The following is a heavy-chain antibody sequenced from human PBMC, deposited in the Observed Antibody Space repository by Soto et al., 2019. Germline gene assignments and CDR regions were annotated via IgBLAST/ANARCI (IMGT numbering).Heavy chain of an antibody. V-gene: IGHV4-31*03. CDR3: ARVGITMVRGVPLWFDP. Sequence: SETLSLTCTVSGGSISSGGYYWSWIRQHPGKGLEWIGYIYYSGSTYYNPSLKSRVTISVDTSKNQFSLKLSSVTAADTAVYYCARVGITMVRGVPLWFDPWGQGTLVTVSS. CDR2: IYYSGST. D-gene: IGHD3-10*01. J-gene: IGHJ5*02. CDR1: GGSISSGGYY.